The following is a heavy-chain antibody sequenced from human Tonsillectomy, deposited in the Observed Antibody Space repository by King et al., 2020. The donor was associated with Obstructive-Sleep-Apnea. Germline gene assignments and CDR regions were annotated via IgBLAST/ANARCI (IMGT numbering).Heavy chain of an antibody. CDR1: GFTFDDYA. D-gene: IGHD2-15*01. Sequence: VQLVESGGGLVRPGRSLRLSCAASGFTFDDYAMHWVRQAPGKGLEWVSGISWNSGSIGYADSVKGRFTISRDNAKNSLYLQMNSLRAEDTALYYCAKATSLVVAAPFDYWGQGTLVTVSS. J-gene: IGHJ4*02. V-gene: IGHV3-9*01. CDR2: ISWNSGSI. CDR3: AKATSLVVAAPFDY.